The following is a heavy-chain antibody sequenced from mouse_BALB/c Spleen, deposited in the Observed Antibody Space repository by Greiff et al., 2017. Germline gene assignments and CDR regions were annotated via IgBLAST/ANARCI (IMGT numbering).Heavy chain of an antibody. CDR3: TRDYYGSSPWFAY. J-gene: IGHJ3*01. V-gene: IGHV1S81*02. CDR2: INPSNGGT. D-gene: IGHD1-1*01. CDR1: GYTFTSYY. Sequence: VKLLESGAELVKPGASVKLSCKASGYTFTSYYMYWVKQRPGQGLEWIGEINPSNGGTNFNEKFKSKATLTVDKSSSTAYMQLSSLTSEDSAVYYCTRDYYGSSPWFAYWGQGTLVTVSA.